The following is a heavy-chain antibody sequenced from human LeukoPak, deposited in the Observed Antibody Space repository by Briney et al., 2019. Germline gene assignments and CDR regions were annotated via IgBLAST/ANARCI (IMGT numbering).Heavy chain of an antibody. CDR2: IKGDGSHT. CDR3: VRDWDHFDFDS. Sequence: QPGGSLRLSCAASGFTFSNYWMHWVRHAPGKGLVWVSRIKGDGSHTIYADSVKGRFTISRDNAKNTLYLQMKSLRAEDTAVYYCVRDWDHFDFDSWGLGTLVTVSS. J-gene: IGHJ5*01. D-gene: IGHD3-9*01. V-gene: IGHV3-74*01. CDR1: GFTFSNYW.